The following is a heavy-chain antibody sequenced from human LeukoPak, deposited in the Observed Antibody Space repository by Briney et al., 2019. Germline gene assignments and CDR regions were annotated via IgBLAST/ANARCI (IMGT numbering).Heavy chain of an antibody. CDR3: ARGVEMATTDY. CDR2: IYYSGTT. J-gene: IGHJ4*02. D-gene: IGHD5-24*01. V-gene: IGHV4-59*08. CDR1: GGSISTFY. Sequence: SETLSLTCTVSGGSISTFYWSWMRQRPGKGLEWIGYIYYSGTTNYNPSLKSRVTIAVDMSKSQFSLTLSSVTAADTALYYCARGVEMATTDYWGQGTLVTVSS.